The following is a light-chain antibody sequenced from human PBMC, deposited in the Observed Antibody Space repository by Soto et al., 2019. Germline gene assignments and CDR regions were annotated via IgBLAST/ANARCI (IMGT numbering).Light chain of an antibody. CDR1: QSVSRTY. J-gene: IGKJ5*01. Sequence: EIVLTQSPGTLSLSPGERATLSCRASQSVSRTYLAWYQQKPGQAPRLLIYDASKRATGIPARFSGSGSETNFTLTISSLEPEDFAVYYCQQRRSWQVTFGQGTRLEIK. CDR2: DAS. V-gene: IGKV3D-20*02. CDR3: QQRRSWQVT.